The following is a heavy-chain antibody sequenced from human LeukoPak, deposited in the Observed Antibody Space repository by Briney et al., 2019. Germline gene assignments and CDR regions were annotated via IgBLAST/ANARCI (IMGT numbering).Heavy chain of an antibody. D-gene: IGHD3-22*01. Sequence: SETLSLTCTVSGGSICSSYWLWIRQPPGKGLERIGYIYYSGDTNYNPSLKSRVSMSLDTSKNQLSLKLSSVTAADTAVYYCARHYNYDSGGDPFDFWGQGTLVTVSS. V-gene: IGHV4-59*08. CDR1: GGSICSSY. J-gene: IGHJ4*02. CDR3: ARHYNYDSGGDPFDF. CDR2: IYYSGDT.